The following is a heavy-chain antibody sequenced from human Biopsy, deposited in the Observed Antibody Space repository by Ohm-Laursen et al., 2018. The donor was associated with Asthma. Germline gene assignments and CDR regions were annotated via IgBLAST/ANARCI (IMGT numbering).Heavy chain of an antibody. CDR2: IWFDGSNK. J-gene: IGHJ4*02. D-gene: IGHD3-10*01. CDR1: GFTFGSYG. Sequence: SLRLSCAASGFTFGSYGLHWVRQSPGKGLEWVADIWFDGSNKHYADSVKGRFTISRDNSKNTLYLQMNSLRAEDTALYYCGRERSYMVDYWGQGTLVIVSS. CDR3: GRERSYMVDY. V-gene: IGHV3-33*01.